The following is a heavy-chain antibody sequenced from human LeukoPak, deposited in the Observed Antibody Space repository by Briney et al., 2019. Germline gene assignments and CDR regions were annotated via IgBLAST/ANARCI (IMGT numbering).Heavy chain of an antibody. D-gene: IGHD5-18*01. CDR2: IIPIFGTA. Sequence: GASVKVSCKASGGTFSSYAISWVRQAPGQGLEWMGGIIPIFGTANYAQKFQGRVTITTDESTSTAYMELSSLRTEDTAVYYCAKDMGYTFGHAFDYWGQGTLVTVSS. J-gene: IGHJ4*02. V-gene: IGHV1-69*05. CDR3: AKDMGYTFGHAFDY. CDR1: GGTFSSYA.